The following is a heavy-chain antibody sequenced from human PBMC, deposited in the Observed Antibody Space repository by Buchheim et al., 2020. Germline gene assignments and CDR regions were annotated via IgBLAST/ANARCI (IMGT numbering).Heavy chain of an antibody. J-gene: IGHJ4*02. CDR2: IYSGGST. CDR1: GFTVSSNY. D-gene: IGHD3-3*01. V-gene: IGHV3-53*04. CDR3: ARVGYDFPGYYFDY. Sequence: EVQLVESGGGLVQPGGSLRLSCAASGFTVSSNYMSWVRQAPGKGLEWVSVIYSGGSTYYADSVKGRFTISSPNSKNTLYLQMNSLRAEDTAVYYCARVGYDFPGYYFDYWGQGTL.